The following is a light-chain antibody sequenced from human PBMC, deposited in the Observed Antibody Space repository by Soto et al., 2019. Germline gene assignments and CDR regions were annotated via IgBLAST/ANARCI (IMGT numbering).Light chain of an antibody. CDR1: QSVRSY. V-gene: IGKV3-11*01. Sequence: EIVLTQSPATLSLSPGERATLSCRASQSVRSYLAWYQQKPGQAPRLLIYGASNRATGIPDRFSGSGSGTDFTLTISSLEPEDFAIYYCQQRGSWPQFTFDPGTKVDIK. CDR2: GAS. J-gene: IGKJ3*01. CDR3: QQRGSWPQFT.